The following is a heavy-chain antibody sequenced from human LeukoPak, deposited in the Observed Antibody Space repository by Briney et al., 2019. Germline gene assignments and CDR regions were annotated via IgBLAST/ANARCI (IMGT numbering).Heavy chain of an antibody. Sequence: ASVKVSCKASGYTFTGKFIHWVRQAPGQGLEWMGWIDPNSGGTDYAQKFRGRVTMTRDTSTSTAYMDLSSLISDDTAVYYCARDREGLAYFDYRGQGTLVTVSS. CDR2: IDPNSGGT. CDR3: ARDREGLAYFDY. D-gene: IGHD3/OR15-3a*01. J-gene: IGHJ4*02. CDR1: GYTFTGKF. V-gene: IGHV1-2*02.